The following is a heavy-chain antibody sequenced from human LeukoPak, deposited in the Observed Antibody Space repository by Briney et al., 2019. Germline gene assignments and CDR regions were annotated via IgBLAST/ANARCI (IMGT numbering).Heavy chain of an antibody. V-gene: IGHV4-61*02. J-gene: IGHJ4*02. D-gene: IGHD6-13*01. CDR3: ARSSSSWN. CDR1: GGSLISGSYY. Sequence: PSETLSLTCTVSGGSLISGSYYWSWIRQPAGKGLEWLGRIVTSGSTTSHPSFKSRVTISVDTSNNQFSLKLTSLDPADTAVYYCARSSSSWNWGQGTLVTVSS. CDR2: IVTSGST.